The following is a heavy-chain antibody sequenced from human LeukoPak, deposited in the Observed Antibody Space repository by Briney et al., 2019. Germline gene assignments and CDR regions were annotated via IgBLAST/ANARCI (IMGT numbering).Heavy chain of an antibody. Sequence: SETLSLTCTVSGGSISSGDSYWSWIRQPPGKGLEWIGYIYYSGSTYYNPSLKSRLTISVDTSKNQFSLKLSSVTAADTAVYYCAGMLRITMIPSWGQGTLVTVSS. CDR2: IYYSGST. J-gene: IGHJ5*02. V-gene: IGHV4-30-4*01. CDR3: AGMLRITMIPS. CDR1: GGSISSGDSY. D-gene: IGHD3-22*01.